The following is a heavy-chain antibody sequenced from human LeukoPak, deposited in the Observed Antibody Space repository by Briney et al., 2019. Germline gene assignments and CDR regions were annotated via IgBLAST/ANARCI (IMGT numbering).Heavy chain of an antibody. V-gene: IGHV1-18*01. J-gene: IGHJ4*02. D-gene: IGHD6-19*01. CDR2: IDTHIGNT. CDR3: ARRGRPIEYPSGWYGDFDY. CDR1: GYTFAQYG. Sequence: ASVKVSCKASGYTFAQYGISRVRQAPGQGLEWMGWIDTHIGNTYYAQKFQGRVAMTADISTTTASMELRSLRSDDTAVYYCARRGRPIEYPSGWYGDFDYWGQGTLVTVSS.